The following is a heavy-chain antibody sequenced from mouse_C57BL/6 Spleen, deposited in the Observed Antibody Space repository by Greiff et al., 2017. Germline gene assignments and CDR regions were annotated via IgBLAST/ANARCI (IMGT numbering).Heavy chain of an antibody. CDR1: GYTFTDYY. J-gene: IGHJ4*01. CDR2: INPNNGGT. D-gene: IGHD2-3*01. V-gene: IGHV1-26*01. CDR3: ARYGYYADAMDY. Sequence: EVQLQQSGPELVKPGASVKISCKASGYTFTDYYMNWVKQSHGKSLEWIGDINPNNGGTSYNQKFKGKATLTVEKSSSTAYMELRSLTSEDSAVYYCARYGYYADAMDYWGQGTSVTVSS.